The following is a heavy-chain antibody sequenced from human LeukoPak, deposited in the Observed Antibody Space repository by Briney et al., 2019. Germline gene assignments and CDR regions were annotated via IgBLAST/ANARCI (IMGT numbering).Heavy chain of an antibody. CDR1: GFTFSSYA. CDR3: VRGPRYYDDSGFHYGVFDI. CDR2: ISGSGGST. D-gene: IGHD3-22*01. Sequence: GGSLRLSCAASGFTFSSYAMSWVRQAPGKGLEWVSAISGSGGSTYYADSVKGRFTISRDNSKNTLYLQMNSLRADDTAVYYCVRGPRYYDDSGFHYGVFDIWGQGTVVTVSS. J-gene: IGHJ3*02. V-gene: IGHV3-23*01.